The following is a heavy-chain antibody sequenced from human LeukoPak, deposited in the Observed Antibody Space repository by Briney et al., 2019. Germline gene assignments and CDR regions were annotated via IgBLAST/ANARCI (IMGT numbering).Heavy chain of an antibody. J-gene: IGHJ4*02. CDR2: IIPIFGIA. V-gene: IGHV1-69*04. CDR3: APDPCSGGSCYSAYFDY. CDR1: GGTFSSYA. D-gene: IGHD2-15*01. Sequence: SVKVSCKASGGTFSSYAISWVRQAPGQGLEWMGRIIPIFGIANYAQKFQGRVTITADKSTSTAYMELSSLRSEDTAVYYCAPDPCSGGSCYSAYFDYWGQGTLVTVSS.